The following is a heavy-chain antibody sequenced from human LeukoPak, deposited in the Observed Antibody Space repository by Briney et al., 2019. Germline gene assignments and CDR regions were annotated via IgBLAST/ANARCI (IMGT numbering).Heavy chain of an antibody. CDR1: GYTFTSYY. Sequence: ASVKVSCKASGYTFTSYYMHWVRQAPGQGLEWMGIINPGGGSTSYAQKFQGRVTMTRDTSTSTVYMELSSLRSEDTAVYYCARDMSPPSSGYYYRRFQHWGQGTLVTVSS. CDR2: INPGGGST. CDR3: ARDMSPPSSGYYYRRFQH. J-gene: IGHJ1*01. V-gene: IGHV1-46*01. D-gene: IGHD3-22*01.